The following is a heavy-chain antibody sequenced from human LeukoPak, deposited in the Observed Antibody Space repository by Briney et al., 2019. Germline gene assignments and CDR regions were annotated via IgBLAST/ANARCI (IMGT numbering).Heavy chain of an antibody. V-gene: IGHV3-64D*09. J-gene: IGHJ2*01. Sequence: GGSLRLSCSASGFTFSSYAMHWVRQAPGKGLEYVSAISSNGGSTYYADSVKGRFTISRDNSKNTLYLQMSSLRAKDTAVYYCVTARASYCGGDCYFGYFDLWGRGTLVTVSS. CDR2: ISSNGGST. CDR3: VTARASYCGGDCYFGYFDL. D-gene: IGHD2-21*02. CDR1: GFTFSSYA.